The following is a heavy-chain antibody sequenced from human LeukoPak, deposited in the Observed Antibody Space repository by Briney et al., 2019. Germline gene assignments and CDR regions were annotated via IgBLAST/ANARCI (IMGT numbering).Heavy chain of an antibody. D-gene: IGHD4-17*01. Sequence: ASVKVSCKAPGNSFTHYYLHWVRQAPGQGLEWVGWIDPNSGGTTYAQKFQGRVTMTRDTSISTAYMELSRLRSDDTAVYYCARDPDYGTKRFDFWGQGAMVTVSS. CDR2: IDPNSGGT. CDR1: GNSFTHYY. CDR3: ARDPDYGTKRFDF. V-gene: IGHV1-2*02. J-gene: IGHJ4*02.